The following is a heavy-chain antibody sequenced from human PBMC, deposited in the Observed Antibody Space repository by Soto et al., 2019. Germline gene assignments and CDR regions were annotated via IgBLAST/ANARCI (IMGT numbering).Heavy chain of an antibody. Sequence: GGSLRLSCAASGFTFSSYAMHWVRQAPGKGLEWVAVISYDGSNKYYADSVKGRFTISRDNSKNTLYLQMNSLRAEDTAVYYCARPPEGYWGQGTLVTVSS. CDR3: ARPPEGY. CDR1: GFTFSSYA. J-gene: IGHJ4*02. CDR2: ISYDGSNK. V-gene: IGHV3-30-3*01.